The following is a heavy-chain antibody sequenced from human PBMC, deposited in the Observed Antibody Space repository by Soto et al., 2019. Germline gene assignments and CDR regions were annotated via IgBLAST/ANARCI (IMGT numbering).Heavy chain of an antibody. CDR2: INHSGST. J-gene: IGHJ4*02. CDR1: GGSFSGYY. Sequence: QVQLQQWGAGLLKPSETLSLTCAVYGGSFSGYYWSWIRQPPGKGLEWIGEINHSGSTNYNPSLKSRVTISVDTSKNQFSLKLSSVTAADTAVYYCARNRRGGGPQVVFDYLGQGTLVTVSS. CDR3: ARNRRGGGPQVVFDY. V-gene: IGHV4-34*01. D-gene: IGHD2-15*01.